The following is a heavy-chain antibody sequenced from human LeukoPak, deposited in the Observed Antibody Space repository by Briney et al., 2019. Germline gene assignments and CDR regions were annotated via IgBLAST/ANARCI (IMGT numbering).Heavy chain of an antibody. CDR2: INHSGST. D-gene: IGHD3-3*01. CDR1: GGSFSGYY. CDR3: ARGGGGRFLEWLQPFDY. J-gene: IGHJ4*02. Sequence: SETLSLTCAVYGGSFSGYYWSWIRQPPGKGLEWIGEINHSGSTNYNPSLKSRVTIPVDTSKNQFSLKLSSVTAADTAVYYCARGGGGRFLEWLQPFDYWGQGTLVTVSS. V-gene: IGHV4-34*01.